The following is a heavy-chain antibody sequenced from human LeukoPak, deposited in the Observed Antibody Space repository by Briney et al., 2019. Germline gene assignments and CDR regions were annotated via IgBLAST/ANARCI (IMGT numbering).Heavy chain of an antibody. CDR1: GFTFDDYA. CDR3: AKALSEYADTAMASSYFDY. CDR2: ISWNSGSI. V-gene: IGHV3-9*01. J-gene: IGHJ4*02. D-gene: IGHD5-18*01. Sequence: GRSLRLSCAASGFTFDDYAMHWVRQAPGKGLEWVSGISWNSGSIGYADSVKGRFTISRDNAKNSLYLQMNSLRAEDTALYYCAKALSEYADTAMASSYFDYWGQGTLVTVSS.